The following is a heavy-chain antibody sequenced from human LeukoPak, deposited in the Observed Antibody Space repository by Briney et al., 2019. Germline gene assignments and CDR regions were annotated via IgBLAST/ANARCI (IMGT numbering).Heavy chain of an antibody. D-gene: IGHD7-27*01. CDR3: ATSITGVAAWYFDL. CDR2: IYYSGST. Sequence: SETLSLTCTVSGGSNSSYYWSWIRQSPGKGLEWIGYIYYSGSTNYNRSLKSRVTISVDTSKKQFSLKLSAVTAADTAVYYCATSITGVAAWYFDLWGRGTLVTVS. V-gene: IGHV4-59*08. CDR1: GGSNSSYY. J-gene: IGHJ2*01.